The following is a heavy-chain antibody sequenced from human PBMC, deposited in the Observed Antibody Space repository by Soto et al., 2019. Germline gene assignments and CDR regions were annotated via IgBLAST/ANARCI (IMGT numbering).Heavy chain of an antibody. D-gene: IGHD3-3*01. J-gene: IGHJ4*02. Sequence: GGSLRLSCAASGFTFSSYAMSWVRQAPGKGLEWVSAISGSGGSTYYADSVKGRFTISRDNSKNTLYLQMNSLRAEDTAVYYCAKDLYYDFWSGSNKGHFDYWGKGTLVTVSS. CDR1: GFTFSSYA. V-gene: IGHV3-23*01. CDR3: AKDLYYDFWSGSNKGHFDY. CDR2: ISGSGGST.